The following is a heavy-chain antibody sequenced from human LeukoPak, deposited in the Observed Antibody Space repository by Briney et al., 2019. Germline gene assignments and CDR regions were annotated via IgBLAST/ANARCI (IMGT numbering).Heavy chain of an antibody. CDR3: ATDGGPSSGYYHAFDI. V-gene: IGHV1-24*01. CDR1: GYTLTELS. CDR2: FDPEDGET. D-gene: IGHD3-22*01. J-gene: IGHJ3*02. Sequence: ASVKVSCKVSGYTLTELSMHWVRQAPGKGLEWMGGFDPEDGETIYAQKFQGRVTMTEDTSTDTAYMELSSLRSEDTAVYYCATDGGPSSGYYHAFDIWGQGTMVTVSS.